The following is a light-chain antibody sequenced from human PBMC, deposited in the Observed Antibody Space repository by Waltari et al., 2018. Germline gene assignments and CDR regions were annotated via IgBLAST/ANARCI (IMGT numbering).Light chain of an antibody. Sequence: QSVLTQPASVSGSPGQSITISCTGTRGDVGGYDYVSWYQQQPGKAPKLMIYDVKNGPPGVASRFSGSKSGDTASRTISGLQAEDEADYYCSSYAVTATLLFGGGTTLTVL. CDR1: RGDVGGYDY. J-gene: IGLJ2*01. CDR3: SSYAVTATLL. V-gene: IGLV2-14*03. CDR2: DVK.